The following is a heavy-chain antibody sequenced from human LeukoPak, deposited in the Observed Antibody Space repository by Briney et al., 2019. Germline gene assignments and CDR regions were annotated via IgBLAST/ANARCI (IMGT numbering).Heavy chain of an antibody. Sequence: GSLRLSCAASGFTFSSYAMGWVRQAPGKGLEWIVTTFYHTGNSYYNPSLKSRLTVSIDTSKNQVSLNLTSMTAADTAVYYCATQNDNIWGSYLSLVDWGHGILVAVSS. J-gene: IGHJ4*01. CDR2: TFYHTGNS. CDR1: GFTFSSYA. V-gene: IGHV4-38-2*01. CDR3: ATQNDNIWGSYLSLVD. D-gene: IGHD3-16*02.